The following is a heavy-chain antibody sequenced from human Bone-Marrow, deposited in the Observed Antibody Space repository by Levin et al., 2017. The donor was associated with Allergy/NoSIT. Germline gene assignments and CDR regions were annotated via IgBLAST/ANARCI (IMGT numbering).Heavy chain of an antibody. CDR3: ARSGIVGATRGFDAFDI. Sequence: ASVKVSCKASGGTFSSYAISWVRQAPGQGLEWMGGIIPIFGTANYAQKFQGRVTITADESTSTAYMELSSLRSEDTAVYYCARSGIVGATRGFDAFDIWGQGTMVTVSS. V-gene: IGHV1-69*13. D-gene: IGHD1-26*01. CDR2: IIPIFGTA. CDR1: GGTFSSYA. J-gene: IGHJ3*02.